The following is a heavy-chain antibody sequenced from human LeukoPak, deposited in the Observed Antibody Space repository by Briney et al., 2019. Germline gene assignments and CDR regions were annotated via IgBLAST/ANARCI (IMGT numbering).Heavy chain of an antibody. V-gene: IGHV3-48*03. Sequence: GGSLRLACAAAGLTFSSYEMRWVRQAPGKGLEWISFISGSGKAIYYADSVEGRFTISRDNAKNSLYLQMNSLRVEDTAVYYCARWEKSVYWVWGQGTLVTVSS. D-gene: IGHD1-26*01. CDR3: ARWEKSVYWV. CDR2: ISGSGKAI. J-gene: IGHJ4*02. CDR1: GLTFSSYE.